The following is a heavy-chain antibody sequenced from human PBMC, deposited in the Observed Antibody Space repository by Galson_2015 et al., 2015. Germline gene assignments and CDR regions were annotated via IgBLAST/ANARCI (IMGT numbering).Heavy chain of an antibody. D-gene: IGHD2-15*01. CDR1: GFTFSNYG. Sequence: SLRLSCAASGFTFSNYGMHWVRQAPGKGLEWEAALSYDGNNKYYADSVKGRFTISRDNSKNTLYLQMNSLRPEDTAVYYCAKDLTRYCSGGSCDNFDDGGQGTLVTVSS. CDR3: AKDLTRYCSGGSCDNFDD. V-gene: IGHV3-30*18. J-gene: IGHJ4*02. CDR2: LSYDGNNK.